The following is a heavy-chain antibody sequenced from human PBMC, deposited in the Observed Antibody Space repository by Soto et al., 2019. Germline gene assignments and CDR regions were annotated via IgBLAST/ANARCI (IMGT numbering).Heavy chain of an antibody. J-gene: IGHJ5*02. CDR2: INHSGST. Sequence: QVQLQQWGAGLLKPSETLSLTCAVYGGSFSGYYWSWIRQPPGKGLEWIGEINHSGSTNYNPSLKSRVTISVDTSKNQFSLKLSSVTAADTAVYYCARHQTRSNCFDPWGQGTLVTVSS. V-gene: IGHV4-34*01. CDR3: ARHQTRSNCFDP. D-gene: IGHD2-2*01. CDR1: GGSFSGYY.